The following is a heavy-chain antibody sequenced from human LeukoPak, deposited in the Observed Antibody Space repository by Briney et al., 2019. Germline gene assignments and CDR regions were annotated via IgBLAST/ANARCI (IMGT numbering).Heavy chain of an antibody. CDR1: GGSVSNSLYY. V-gene: IGHV4-61*01. CDR3: ARVLRAASWRSYDY. CDR2: IYYNGDT. Sequence: KSSETLSLTCTVSGGSVSNSLYYWSWIRQPPGKGLEWIGYIYYNGDTNYNPSLKSRVIISIDTSSNQFSLRLNSMTAADTAVYYCARVLRAASWRSYDYWGQGSLVTASS. D-gene: IGHD5-18*01. J-gene: IGHJ4*02.